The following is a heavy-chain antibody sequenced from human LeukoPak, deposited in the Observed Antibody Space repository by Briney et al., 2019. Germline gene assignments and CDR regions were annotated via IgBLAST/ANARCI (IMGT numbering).Heavy chain of an antibody. CDR2: ISGTSTYI. Sequence: GGSLRLSCATSGFTFDKYFIHWVRQAPGKGLDWVSSISGTSTYIDYADSVKGRFTISRDNAKNSLYLQMNSLRVEDTAVYYCARDSPSSTSWGYWGQGTLVTVSS. CDR1: GFTFDKYF. D-gene: IGHD2-2*01. CDR3: ARDSPSSTSWGY. V-gene: IGHV3-21*01. J-gene: IGHJ4*02.